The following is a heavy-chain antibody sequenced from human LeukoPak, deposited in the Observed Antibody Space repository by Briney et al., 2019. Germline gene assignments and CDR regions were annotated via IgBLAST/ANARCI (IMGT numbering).Heavy chain of an antibody. CDR1: GFTFNNYA. V-gene: IGHV3-23*01. J-gene: IGHJ4*02. CDR2: ISGSGGNT. D-gene: IGHD3-9*01. CDR3: AKSNTYYDILTGYYNVKDFDY. Sequence: PGGSLRLSCAASGFTFNNYAMSWVRQAPGKGLEWVSAISGSGGNTYYEDSVKGRFTISRDNSKTTLYLQMNSLRAEDTAVYYCAKSNTYYDILTGYYNVKDFDYWGQGTLVTVSS.